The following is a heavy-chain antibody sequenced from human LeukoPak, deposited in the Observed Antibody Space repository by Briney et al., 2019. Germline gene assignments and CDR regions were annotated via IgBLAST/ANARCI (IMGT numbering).Heavy chain of an antibody. CDR3: AKSAYDSHQIDY. D-gene: IGHD2-8*01. CDR2: IHPDDSDI. J-gene: IGHJ4*02. V-gene: IGHV5-51*01. CDR1: GYIFTNYW. Sequence: GESLKISCKASGYIFTNYWIGWVRQMPGKGLEWMGIIHPDDSDIRYRPSFQGQVTISADKSINTAYLQWSSLKASDTAMYFCAKSAYDSHQIDYWGQGTLVTVSS.